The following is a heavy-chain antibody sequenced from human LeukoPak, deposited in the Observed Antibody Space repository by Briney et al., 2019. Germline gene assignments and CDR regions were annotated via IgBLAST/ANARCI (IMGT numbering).Heavy chain of an antibody. CDR2: IYYSGST. CDR3: ARHLLANWFDP. J-gene: IGHJ5*02. V-gene: IGHV4-39*01. CDR1: GGSISSSSYY. Sequence: SETLSLTRTVSGGSISSSSYYCGWIPQPPGKVLEWIGTIYYSGSTYYNPSLKSRITISVDASKIQFPLKLSSVTAADTAVYYCARHLLANWFDPWGQGTLVTVSS.